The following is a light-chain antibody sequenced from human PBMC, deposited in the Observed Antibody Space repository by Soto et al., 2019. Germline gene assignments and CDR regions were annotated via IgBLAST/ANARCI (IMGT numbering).Light chain of an antibody. J-gene: IGLJ1*01. CDR1: SSNIGAGYD. CDR3: QSYDSSLSGYV. Sequence: QSALTQPPSVSGAPGQRVTISCPGSSSNIGAGYDVHWYQQLPGTAPKLLIYANSNRPSGVPGRFSGSKSGTSASLAITGLQAEDEADYYCQSYDSSLSGYVFGTGTQLTVL. V-gene: IGLV1-40*01. CDR2: ANS.